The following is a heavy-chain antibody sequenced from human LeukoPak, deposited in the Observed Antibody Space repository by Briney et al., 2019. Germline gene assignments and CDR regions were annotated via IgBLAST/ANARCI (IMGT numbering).Heavy chain of an antibody. CDR1: GFTFSSYW. CDR2: TKSDGSIT. V-gene: IGHV3-74*01. CDR3: ASEYRSSWSYYFDY. J-gene: IGHJ4*02. D-gene: IGHD6-13*01. Sequence: GGSLRLSCAASGFTFSSYWMHWVRQAPGKGLVWVSRTKSDGSITTYTDSVKGRFTISRDNAKNTVSLQMNSLRAEDTAVYFCASEYRSSWSYYFDYWGQGALVTVSS.